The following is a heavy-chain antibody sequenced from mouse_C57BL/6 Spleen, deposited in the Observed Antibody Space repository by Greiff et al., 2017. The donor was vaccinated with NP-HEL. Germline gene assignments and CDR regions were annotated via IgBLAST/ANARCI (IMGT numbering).Heavy chain of an antibody. D-gene: IGHD1-1*01. J-gene: IGHJ1*03. Sequence: VQLQQSGPELVKPGASVKLSCKASGYTFTSYDINWVKQRPGQGLEWIGWIYPRDGSTKYNEKFKGKATLTVDTSSSTAYMELHSLTSEDSAVYCCARSYYYGSSYEWYFDVWGTGTTVTVSS. CDR2: IYPRDGST. CDR3: ARSYYYGSSYEWYFDV. CDR1: GYTFTSYD. V-gene: IGHV1-85*01.